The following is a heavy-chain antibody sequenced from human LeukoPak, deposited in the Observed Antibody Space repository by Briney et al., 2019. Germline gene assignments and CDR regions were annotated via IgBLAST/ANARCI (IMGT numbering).Heavy chain of an antibody. J-gene: IGHJ4*02. CDR1: GYTFTGYY. CDR3: AREGCSSTSCYDY. D-gene: IGHD2-2*01. V-gene: IGHV1-2*02. Sequence: ASVKVSCKASGYTFTGYYMHWVRQAPGQGLEWMGWINPNSGGTNYAQKFQGRVTMTRDTSISTAYMELSRLRSDGTAVYYCAREGCSSTSCYDYWGQGTLVTVSS. CDR2: INPNSGGT.